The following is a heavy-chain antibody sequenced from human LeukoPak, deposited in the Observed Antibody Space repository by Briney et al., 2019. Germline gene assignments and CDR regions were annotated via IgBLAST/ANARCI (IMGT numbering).Heavy chain of an antibody. Sequence: GGSLRLSCSASGFSFSNYNMYWVRQAPGKGLEYVSAIFKSGSGTFYADSVKGRFTISRDNSKNTLFLQMSSLSTDDTAVYYCVKKGVVAPTGDYYFDFWGQGTLVTVS. CDR2: IFKSGSGT. J-gene: IGHJ4*02. CDR1: GFSFSNYN. D-gene: IGHD5-12*01. CDR3: VKKGVVAPTGDYYFDF. V-gene: IGHV3-64D*06.